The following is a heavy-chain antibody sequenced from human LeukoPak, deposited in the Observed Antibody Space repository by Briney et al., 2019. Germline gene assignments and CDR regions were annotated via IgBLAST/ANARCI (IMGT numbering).Heavy chain of an antibody. D-gene: IGHD6-19*01. CDR2: IIGSGDTT. Sequence: GGSLRLSCAASGFTFNNYGTSWVRQAPGKGLEWVSGIIGSGDTTYYADSVKGRFTISRDNSKNTLYLQMNSLRAEDTALYYCAKNLGSGEPYYFDYWGQGTLVTVSS. J-gene: IGHJ4*02. CDR1: GFTFNNYG. CDR3: AKNLGSGEPYYFDY. V-gene: IGHV3-23*01.